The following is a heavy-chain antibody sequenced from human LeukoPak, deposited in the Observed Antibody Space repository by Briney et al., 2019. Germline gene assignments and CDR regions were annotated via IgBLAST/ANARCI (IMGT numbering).Heavy chain of an antibody. CDR2: INPNSGGT. J-gene: IGHJ4*01. D-gene: IGHD2-2*02. V-gene: IGHV1-2*02. CDR1: GYTFTGYY. Sequence: ASVKVSCKASGYTFTGYYMHWVRQAPGQGLEWMGWINPNSGGTNYAQKFQGRVTMTRDTSISTAYMELSRLRSDDTAVYYCARESPATAIHFDYWGQEPWSPSPQ. CDR3: ARESPATAIHFDY.